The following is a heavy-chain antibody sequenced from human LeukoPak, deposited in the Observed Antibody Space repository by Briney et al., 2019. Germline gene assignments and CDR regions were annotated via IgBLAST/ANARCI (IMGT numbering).Heavy chain of an antibody. J-gene: IGHJ3*02. CDR2: IYYSGST. Sequence: SETLSLTCTVSGGSISSYYWSWIRQPPGKGLEWIGYIYYSGSTNYNPSLKSRVTTSVDTSKNQFSLKLSSVTAADTAVYYCARTWASAPPAFDIWGQGTMVTVSS. CDR3: ARTWASAPPAFDI. V-gene: IGHV4-59*01. D-gene: IGHD3-16*01. CDR1: GGSISSYY.